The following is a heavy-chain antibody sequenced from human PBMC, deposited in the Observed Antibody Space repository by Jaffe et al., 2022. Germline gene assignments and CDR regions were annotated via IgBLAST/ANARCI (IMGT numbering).Heavy chain of an antibody. V-gene: IGHV4-38-2*01. CDR1: GYSISSGYY. CDR3: VLYGSGSYYNYDYYYYYMDV. CDR2: IYHSGST. D-gene: IGHD3-10*01. J-gene: IGHJ6*03. Sequence: QVQLQESGPGLVKPSETLSLTCAVSGYSISSGYYWGWIRQPPGKGLEWIGSIYHSGSTYYNPSLKSRVTISVDTSKNQFSLKLSSVTAADTAVYYCVLYGSGSYYNYDYYYYYMDVWGKGTTVTVSS.